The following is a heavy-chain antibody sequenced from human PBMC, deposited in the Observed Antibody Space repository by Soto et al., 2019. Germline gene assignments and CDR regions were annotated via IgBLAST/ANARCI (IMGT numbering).Heavy chain of an antibody. CDR1: GGSGSSGNYY. V-gene: IGHV4-61*01. CDR2: IDYSGST. Sequence: SETLSLTCLVSGGSGSSGNYYWNLIRQPPGKGLEWIGYIDYSGSTNYNPSLKRRVTLSADKSKSQFSLKLTSVTTADSAVYYCVRGATPSTFWFGSWGQGTLVTVSS. D-gene: IGHD2-2*01. J-gene: IGHJ5*01. CDR3: VRGATPSTFWFGS.